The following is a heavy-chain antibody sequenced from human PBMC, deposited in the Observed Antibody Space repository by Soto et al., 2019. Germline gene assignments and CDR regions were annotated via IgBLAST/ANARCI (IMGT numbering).Heavy chain of an antibody. V-gene: IGHV1-69*12. CDR3: ASDPWLDPACSGGSCYGWFDP. D-gene: IGHD2-15*01. J-gene: IGHJ5*02. CDR1: GGTFSSYA. Sequence: QVQLVQSGAEVKKPGSSVKVSCKASGGTFSSYAISWVRQAPGQGLEWMGGIIPIFGTANYAQKFQGRVTITADESTSTAYMELSSLRSEDTAVYYCASDPWLDPACSGGSCYGWFDPWGQGTLVTVSS. CDR2: IIPIFGTA.